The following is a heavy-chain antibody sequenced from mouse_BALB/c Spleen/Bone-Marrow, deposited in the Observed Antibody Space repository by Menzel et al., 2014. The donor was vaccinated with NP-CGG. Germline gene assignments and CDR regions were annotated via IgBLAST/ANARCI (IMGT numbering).Heavy chain of an antibody. CDR2: IYPGDGET. J-gene: IGHJ2*01. V-gene: IGHV1-80*01. CDR3: ARKYGDY. Sequence: VQLQQSGAELVRPGSSVKISCKASGYPFSSYWMNWVKQRPRQGLEWIGQIYPGDGETNYNGKFKGNATLTADKSSSTAYMQLISLTSEDSAVYFCARKYGDYWGQGTTLTVSS. CDR1: GYPFSSYW. D-gene: IGHD2-10*02.